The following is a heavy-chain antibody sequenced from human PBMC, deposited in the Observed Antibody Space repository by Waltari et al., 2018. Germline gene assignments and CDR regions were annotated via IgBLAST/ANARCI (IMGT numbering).Heavy chain of an antibody. CDR1: GFTFSSFW. D-gene: IGHD6-13*01. Sequence: EVQLVESGGGLVQPGGSLRLYCAASGFTFSSFWMHWVRHAPGKGLGLVSRINGDGSRTSYADSQKGRITICRDNAKNTLYLQMSSLRAEDTAVYYGARGAAAGTGWYFDLWGRGTLVTVSS. CDR3: ARGAAAGTGWYFDL. V-gene: IGHV3-74*01. J-gene: IGHJ2*01. CDR2: INGDGSRT.